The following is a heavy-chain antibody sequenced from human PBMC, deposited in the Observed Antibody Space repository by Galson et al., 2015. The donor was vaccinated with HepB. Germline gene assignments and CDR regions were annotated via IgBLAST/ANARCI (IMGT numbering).Heavy chain of an antibody. CDR3: ARGPTRYYVHY. D-gene: IGHD3-9*01. V-gene: IGHV3-53*05. Sequence: SLRLSCAASGFAVSSSYVSWVRQAPGKGLECVSVIYNSGTVYYADSVKGRFTISIDTSKNQFSLMLSSVTAADTAVYYCARGPTRYYVHYWGQGTLVTVSS. J-gene: IGHJ4*02. CDR2: IYNSGTV. CDR1: GFAVSSSY.